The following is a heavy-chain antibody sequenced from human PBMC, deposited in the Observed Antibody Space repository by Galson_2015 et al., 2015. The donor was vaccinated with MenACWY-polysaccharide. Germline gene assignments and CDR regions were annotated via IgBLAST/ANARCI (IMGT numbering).Heavy chain of an antibody. CDR3: ARVAFSSLVRGKYYYMDV. CDR2: INHSGDT. J-gene: IGHJ6*03. V-gene: IGHV4-34*01. Sequence: SEPLSLTCTVYGGSFSVSYWSWIRQPPGKGLEWIGEINHSGDTNYNPSLKSRVTMSVDTSKNQFSLKLSSVTAADTAVFYCARVAFSSLVRGKYYYMDVWGNGTTVTVSS. CDR1: GGSFSVSY. D-gene: IGHD6-13*01.